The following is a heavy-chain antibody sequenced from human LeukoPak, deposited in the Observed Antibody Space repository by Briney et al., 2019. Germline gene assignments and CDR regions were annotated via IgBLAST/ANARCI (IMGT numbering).Heavy chain of an antibody. CDR3: AREADCSGGSCYSD. J-gene: IGHJ4*02. V-gene: IGHV1-2*04. CDR1: GYTFTGYY. CDR2: INPNSGGT. Sequence: GASVKVSCKASGYTFTGYYMHWVRQAPEQGLEWMGWINPNSGGTNYTQKFQGWVTMTRDTSISTAYMELSRLRSDDTAVYYCAREADCSGGSCYSDWGQGTLVTVSS. D-gene: IGHD2-15*01.